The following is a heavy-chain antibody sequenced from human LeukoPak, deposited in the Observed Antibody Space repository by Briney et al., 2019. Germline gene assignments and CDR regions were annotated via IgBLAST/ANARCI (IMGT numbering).Heavy chain of an antibody. CDR2: IIPILGIA. J-gene: IGHJ5*02. CDR3: AGASDSSGWQNWFDP. V-gene: IGHV1-69*04. Sequence: SVKVSCKASGGTFSSYAISWVRQAPGQGLEWMGRIIPILGIANYAQKFQGRVTITADKSTSTAYMELSSLRPEDTAVYYCAGASDSSGWQNWFDPWGQGTLVTVSS. CDR1: GGTFSSYA. D-gene: IGHD6-19*01.